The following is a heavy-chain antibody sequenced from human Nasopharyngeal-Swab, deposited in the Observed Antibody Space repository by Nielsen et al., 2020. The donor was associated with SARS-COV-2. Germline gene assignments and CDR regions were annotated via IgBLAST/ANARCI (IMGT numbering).Heavy chain of an antibody. Sequence: GGSLRLSCAGSGFTLSTYWMSWVRQAPGKGLEWVANIKQDGSEKYYVDSVKGRFTVSRDNAKSALFLEMNSLRAEDTAVYYCARAPKRGSSGYQVVYWGQGTLVTVSS. CDR3: ARAPKRGSSGYQVVY. V-gene: IGHV3-7*03. D-gene: IGHD3-22*01. J-gene: IGHJ4*02. CDR1: GFTLSTYW. CDR2: IKQDGSEK.